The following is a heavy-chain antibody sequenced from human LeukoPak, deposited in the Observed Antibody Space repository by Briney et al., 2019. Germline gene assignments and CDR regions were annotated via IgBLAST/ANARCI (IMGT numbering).Heavy chain of an antibody. CDR2: ISGSGGST. CDR1: GFTFSSYA. J-gene: IGHJ5*02. CDR3: ENWPYCSSISRYTIWFEP. Sequence: PGGSLRLSCAASGFTFSSYAMSWVRQAPGKGLEWVSAISGSGGSTYYADSVKGGLTIFRNNSKNTMYLQMLRMRGVGTAVYYCENWPYCSSISRYTIWFEPWGQGTLVTVS. D-gene: IGHD2-2*01. V-gene: IGHV3-23*01.